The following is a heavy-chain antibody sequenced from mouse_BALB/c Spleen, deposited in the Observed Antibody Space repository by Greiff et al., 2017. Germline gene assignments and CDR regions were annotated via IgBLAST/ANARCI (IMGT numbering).Heavy chain of an antibody. Sequence: EVQLQQSGPELVKPGASVKMSCKASGYTFTSYVMHWVKQKPGQGLEWIGYINPYNDGTKYNEKFKGKATLTSDKSSSTAYMELSSLTSEDSAVYYCARVENYYGYGGYFDVWGAGTTVTVYS. D-gene: IGHD1-2*01. V-gene: IGHV1-14*01. CDR1: GYTFTSYV. CDR3: ARVENYYGYGGYFDV. CDR2: INPYNDGT. J-gene: IGHJ1*01.